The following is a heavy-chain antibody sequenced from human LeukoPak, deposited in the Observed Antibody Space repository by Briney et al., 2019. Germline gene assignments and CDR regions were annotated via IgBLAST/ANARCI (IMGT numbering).Heavy chain of an antibody. CDR2: VKEDGSAK. J-gene: IGHJ3*02. V-gene: IGHV3-7*01. CDR1: GFTFSSYW. CDR3: LRGAFDI. Sequence: GGSLRLSCAASGFTFSSYWMSWVRQAPGKGLEWVANVKEDGSAKFYVDSVKGRFTISRDNAKNSVYLQMTNLRGEDTAVYYCLRGAFDIWGQGTLVTVSS.